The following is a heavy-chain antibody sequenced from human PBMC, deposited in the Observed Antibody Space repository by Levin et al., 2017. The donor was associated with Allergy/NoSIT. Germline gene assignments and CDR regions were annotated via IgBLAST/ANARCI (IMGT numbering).Heavy chain of an antibody. CDR3: ARDPVRARSDAFDI. V-gene: IGHV3-30-3*01. J-gene: IGHJ3*02. D-gene: IGHD2-8*01. CDR1: GFTFSSYA. Sequence: GGSLRLSCAASGFTFSSYAMHWVRQAPGKGLEWVAVISYDGSNKYYADSVKGRFTISRDNSKNTLYLQMNSLRAEDTAVYYCARDPVRARSDAFDIWGQGTMVTVSS. CDR2: ISYDGSNK.